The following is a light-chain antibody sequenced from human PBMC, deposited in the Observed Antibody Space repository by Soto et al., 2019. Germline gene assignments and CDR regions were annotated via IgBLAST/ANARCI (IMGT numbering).Light chain of an antibody. CDR1: QSVSGN. CDR3: QQYNNWPALT. J-gene: IGKJ4*01. Sequence: EIVMTQSPATLSVSPGERATLSCRASQSVSGNLAWYQQRPGQAPRLLIYGASTRATGIPARFSGSGSGTEFTLTISSLQSEDFAVYYCQQYNNWPALTFGGGTKVEIK. V-gene: IGKV3-15*01. CDR2: GAS.